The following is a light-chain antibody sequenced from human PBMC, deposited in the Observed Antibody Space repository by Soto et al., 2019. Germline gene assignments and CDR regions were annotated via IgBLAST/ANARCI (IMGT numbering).Light chain of an antibody. CDR3: CSYAGSYTFGV. CDR2: DVS. CDR1: SSDVGGYNY. Sequence: QLVLTQPRSVSGSPGQSVTISCTGTSSDVGGYNYVSWYQQHPGKAPKLMIYDVSKRPSGVPDRFSGSKSGNTASLTISGLQAEDEADYYCCSYAGSYTFGVFGGGTKVTVL. V-gene: IGLV2-11*01. J-gene: IGLJ2*01.